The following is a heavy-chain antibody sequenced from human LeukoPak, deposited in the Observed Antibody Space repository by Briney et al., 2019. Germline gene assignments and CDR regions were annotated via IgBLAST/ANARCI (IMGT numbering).Heavy chain of an antibody. CDR2: IYYSGTT. J-gene: IGHJ4*02. CDR1: GGSIGSSY. V-gene: IGHV4-59*08. CDR3: ARHHCGGGDCYPTYYFDY. D-gene: IGHD2-21*02. Sequence: SETLSLTCSVSGGSIGSSYWSWIRQPPGKGLEWMGYIYYSGTTNYNPSLKSRVTISVDTSKNQFSLKLTSVTAADTAVYYCARHHCGGGDCYPTYYFDYWGQGTLVTVSS.